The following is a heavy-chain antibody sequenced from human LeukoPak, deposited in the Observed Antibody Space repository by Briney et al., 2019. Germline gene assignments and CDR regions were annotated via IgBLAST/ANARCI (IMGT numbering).Heavy chain of an antibody. CDR2: LYYSGST. CDR3: ARSQYSEYDYEL. J-gene: IGHJ4*02. Sequence: SETLSLTCPVSGGSISNHYWSWIRQPPGKGLEWIGYLYYSGSTDYNPSLKSRVTISVDTSKNQFSLKLKSVTAADTAVYYCARSQYSEYDYELWGQGTLVTVSS. V-gene: IGHV4-59*11. D-gene: IGHD5-12*01. CDR1: GGSISNHY.